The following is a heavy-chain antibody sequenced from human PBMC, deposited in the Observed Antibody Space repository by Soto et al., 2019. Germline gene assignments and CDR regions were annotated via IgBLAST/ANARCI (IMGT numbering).Heavy chain of an antibody. CDR3: ARNRGYSYRYYMDV. Sequence: GGSLRLSCAASGFTFSSYGMHWVRQAPGKGLEWVAVIWYDGSNKYYADSVKGRFTISRDNSKNTLYLQMNSLRAEDTAVYYCARNRGYSYRYYMDVWGKGTTVTVSS. V-gene: IGHV3-33*01. D-gene: IGHD5-18*01. CDR1: GFTFSSYG. CDR2: IWYDGSNK. J-gene: IGHJ6*03.